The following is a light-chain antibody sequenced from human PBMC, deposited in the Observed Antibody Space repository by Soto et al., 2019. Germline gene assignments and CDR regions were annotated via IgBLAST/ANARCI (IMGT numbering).Light chain of an antibody. CDR3: LPYKGHYRT. Sequence: GAMTCRASQTISGWLAWYQQRPGKAPNLLIFDASTLESGVPSRFSGSGSATTLPLTISSLQSDAFATYYRLPYKGHYRTFGPGTKVDIK. J-gene: IGKJ1*01. CDR1: QTISGW. V-gene: IGKV1-5*01. CDR2: DAS.